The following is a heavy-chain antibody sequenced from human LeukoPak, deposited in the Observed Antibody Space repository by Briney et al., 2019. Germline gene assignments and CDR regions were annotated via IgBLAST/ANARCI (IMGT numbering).Heavy chain of an antibody. V-gene: IGHV3-33*01. Sequence: GGCLRLSCAASGFTFSSFGMHWGRQAPRERLGWGAVIWYDAGNKYYADSVKGRFTISRDNSKNTLYLQMISLRADAMAVYYCAIDHGLKSGYDYGYSDYWGQGTLVTVSS. CDR1: GFTFSSFG. D-gene: IGHD5-12*01. CDR3: AIDHGLKSGYDYGYSDY. CDR2: IWYDAGNK. J-gene: IGHJ4*02.